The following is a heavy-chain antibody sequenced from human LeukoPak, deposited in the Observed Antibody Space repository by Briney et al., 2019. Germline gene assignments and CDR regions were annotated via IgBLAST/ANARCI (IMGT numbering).Heavy chain of an antibody. CDR3: ARDQRASPSPADY. V-gene: IGHV3-7*01. CDR2: INKDGSEK. CDR1: GFTFSGSW. J-gene: IGHJ4*02. Sequence: PGGSLRLSCAASGFTFSGSWMTWVRQALGKGLEWVANINKDGSEKYYLDSVKGRFTISRDNAKNSLYLQMNSLRAEDTAVYFCARDQRASPSPADYWGQGTLVTVSS.